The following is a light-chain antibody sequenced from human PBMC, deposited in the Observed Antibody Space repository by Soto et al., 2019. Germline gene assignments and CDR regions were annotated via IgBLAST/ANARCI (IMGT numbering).Light chain of an antibody. J-gene: IGLJ1*01. CDR1: SSNIGRGYD. V-gene: IGLV1-40*01. CDR2: GDN. CDR3: SSYTARGTRV. Sequence: QSVLTQPPSVSGAPGQRVTISCTGSSSNIGRGYDVHWYQQVPGSAPRLLLSGDNTRPSGVPDRFSGSRSGTSASLAITGLQAEDEADYYCSSYTARGTRVFGTGTKVTVL.